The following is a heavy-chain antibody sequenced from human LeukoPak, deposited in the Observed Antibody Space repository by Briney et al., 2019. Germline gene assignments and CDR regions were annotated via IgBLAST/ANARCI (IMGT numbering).Heavy chain of an antibody. V-gene: IGHV1-46*01. J-gene: IGHJ4*02. CDR1: GYTSTNYY. CDR3: ARDAILTTRRTFDLDY. CDR2: IIPSASST. D-gene: IGHD4/OR15-4a*01. Sequence: ASVKVSCKASGYTSTNYYIHWVRQAPGQGLEWMGIIIPSASSTRYAQKLQDRVTMTRDASTSTVYMELSSLRSDDTAMYYCARDAILTTRRTFDLDYWGPGTLVTVSS.